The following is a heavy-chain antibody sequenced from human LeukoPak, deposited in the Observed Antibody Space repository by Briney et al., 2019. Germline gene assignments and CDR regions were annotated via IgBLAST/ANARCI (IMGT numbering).Heavy chain of an antibody. J-gene: IGHJ4*02. CDR3: ARVDCSGGSCDNALFDY. Sequence: SETLSLTCAVSGGSISSGGYSWSWIRQPPGKGLEWIGYIYYSGSTYYNPSLKSRVTISVDTSKNQFSLKLSSVTAAHTAVYYCARVDCSGGSCDNALFDYWGQGTLVTVSS. D-gene: IGHD2-15*01. CDR1: GGSISSGGYS. V-gene: IGHV4-30-4*07. CDR2: IYYSGST.